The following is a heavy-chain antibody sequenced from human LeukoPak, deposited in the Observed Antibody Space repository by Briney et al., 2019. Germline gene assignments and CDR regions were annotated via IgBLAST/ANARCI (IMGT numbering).Heavy chain of an antibody. Sequence: GGSLRLSCAASGFTFSSYSMNWVRQAPGKGLEWVPSITGSSSYIYYADLVKGRFTISRDNAKNSLYLQINSLRAEDTAVYYCARGLGSSRYSPDYWGQGTLVTVSS. CDR1: GFTFSSYS. CDR3: ARGLGSSRYSPDY. V-gene: IGHV3-21*01. CDR2: ITGSSSYI. J-gene: IGHJ4*02. D-gene: IGHD6-13*01.